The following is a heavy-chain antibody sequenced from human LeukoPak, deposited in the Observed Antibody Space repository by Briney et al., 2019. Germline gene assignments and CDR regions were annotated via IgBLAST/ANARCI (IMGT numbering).Heavy chain of an antibody. D-gene: IGHD1-26*01. CDR2: INAGNGNT. J-gene: IGHJ3*02. Sequence: ASVKVSCKASGYTFTNYAMHWVRQAPGQRLEWMGWINAGNGNTRYSQKFQGRVTITRDTSASTAYMELSSPRSEDTAVYYCARSWEVPDAFDIWGQGTMLTVSS. V-gene: IGHV1-3*01. CDR1: GYTFTNYA. CDR3: ARSWEVPDAFDI.